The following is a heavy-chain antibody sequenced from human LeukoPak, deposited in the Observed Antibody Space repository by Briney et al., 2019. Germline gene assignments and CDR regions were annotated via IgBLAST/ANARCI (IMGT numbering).Heavy chain of an antibody. CDR1: GFTFSSYA. CDR3: AKVTSSRFDP. V-gene: IGHV3-23*01. D-gene: IGHD6-6*01. CDR2: ISGSGGST. J-gene: IGHJ5*02. Sequence: AGGSLRLSCAASGFTFSSYAMSWVRQAPGKGLAWVSAISGSGGSTYYADSVKGRFTISRDNSKNTLYLQMNSLRAEDTAVYYCAKVTSSRFDPWGQGTLVTVSS.